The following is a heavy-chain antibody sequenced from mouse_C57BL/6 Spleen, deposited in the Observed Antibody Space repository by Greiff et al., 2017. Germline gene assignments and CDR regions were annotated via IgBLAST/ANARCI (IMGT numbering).Heavy chain of an antibody. CDR1: GFPFSDYG. CDR2: VSSGRSTI. V-gene: IGHV5-17*01. CDR3: GVDWFAY. Sequence: DVMLVESGGGLVKPGGSLQLSCAASGFPFSDYGMHWVRQAPEKGLEWVAYVSSGRSTIYYADTVKGRFTISRDNAKNTLFLQMSSLRSEDTAMYYCGVDWFAYWGQGTLVTVSA. J-gene: IGHJ3*01.